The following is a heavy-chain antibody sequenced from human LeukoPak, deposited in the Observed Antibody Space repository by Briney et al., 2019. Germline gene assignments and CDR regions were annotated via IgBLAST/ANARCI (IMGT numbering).Heavy chain of an antibody. CDR2: ISSSGSTI. CDR1: GFTFSDYY. D-gene: IGHD3-16*01. J-gene: IGHJ3*02. Sequence: GGSLRLSCAASGFTFSDYYMSWIRQAPGKGLEGVSYISSSGSTIYYADSVKGRFSISRDNAKNSLYLQMNSLRAEDTAVYYCLGEGFGDAFDIWGQGTMVTVSS. V-gene: IGHV3-11*01. CDR3: LGEGFGDAFDI.